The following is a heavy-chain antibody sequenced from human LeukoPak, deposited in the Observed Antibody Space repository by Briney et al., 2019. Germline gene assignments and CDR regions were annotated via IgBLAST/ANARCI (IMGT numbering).Heavy chain of an antibody. CDR3: GRAGIDIEPAGTIHNWFDP. V-gene: IGHV4-4*02. D-gene: IGHD6-13*01. CDR1: GGSISSSNW. J-gene: IGHJ5*02. Sequence: SGTLSLTCAVSGGSISSSNWRSWVRAPPGKVLGWIGVIYHSGSTNYTQSLKSRVSISVDTSKNQFSLKLSTLTAADTAVYFCGRAGIDIEPAGTIHNWFDPWGQGTQVTVS. CDR2: IYHSGST.